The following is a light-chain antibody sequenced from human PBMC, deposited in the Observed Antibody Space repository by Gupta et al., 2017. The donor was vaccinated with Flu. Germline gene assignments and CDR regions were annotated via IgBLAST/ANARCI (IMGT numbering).Light chain of an antibody. CDR3: QQDYSLPIA. Sequence: DIQLTQSPSSLSASVGDRVTITCQASQDINNYLNWYQHKPGKAPELLIYSTSYLETGVPSRFSGSGSGTDFTFTISSLQPEDIATYYCQQDYSLPIAFGGGTKVEIK. J-gene: IGKJ4*01. CDR1: QDINNY. V-gene: IGKV1-33*01. CDR2: STS.